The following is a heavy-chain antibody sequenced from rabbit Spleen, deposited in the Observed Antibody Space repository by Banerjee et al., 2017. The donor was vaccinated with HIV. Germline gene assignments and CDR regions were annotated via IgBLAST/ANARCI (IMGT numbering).Heavy chain of an antibody. CDR2: IYTGNGNT. Sequence: QSLEESGGGLVQPEGSLTLTCTASGFSLSSTVYMCWVRQAPGKGPEWIACIYTGNGNTYYSSWVNGRFTISKTSSTTVTLQMTSLTAADTATYFCARDRSTSGTLGFNLWGPGTLVTVS. CDR1: GFSLSSTVY. CDR3: ARDRSTSGTLGFNL. V-gene: IGHV1S40*01. D-gene: IGHD1-1*01. J-gene: IGHJ4*01.